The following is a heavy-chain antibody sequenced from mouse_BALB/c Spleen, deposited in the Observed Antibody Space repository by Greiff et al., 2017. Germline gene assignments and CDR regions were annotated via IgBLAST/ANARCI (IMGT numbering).Heavy chain of an antibody. Sequence: QVQLQQSGAELMKPGASVKISCKATGYTFSSYWIEWVKQRPGHGLEWIGEILPGSGSTNYNEKFKGKATFTADTSSNTAYMQLSSLTSEDSAVYYCARKGWVGYAMDYWGQGTSVTVSS. V-gene: IGHV1-9*01. CDR2: ILPGSGST. J-gene: IGHJ4*01. D-gene: IGHD1-1*01. CDR1: GYTFSSYW. CDR3: ARKGWVGYAMDY.